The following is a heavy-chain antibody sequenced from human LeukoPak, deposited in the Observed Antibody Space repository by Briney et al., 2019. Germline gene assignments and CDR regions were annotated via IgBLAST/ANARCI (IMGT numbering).Heavy chain of an antibody. D-gene: IGHD3-10*01. CDR1: GFTVSSNS. CDR2: IYSDNT. V-gene: IGHV3-53*01. CDR3: ARDPYYYGSGSSFPYYMDV. J-gene: IGHJ6*03. Sequence: GGSLRLSCTVSGFTVSSNSMSWVRQAPGKGLEWVSFIYSDNTHYADSVKGRFTISRDNAKNSFYLQMNSLRAEDTAVYYCARDPYYYGSGSSFPYYMDVWGKGTTVTISS.